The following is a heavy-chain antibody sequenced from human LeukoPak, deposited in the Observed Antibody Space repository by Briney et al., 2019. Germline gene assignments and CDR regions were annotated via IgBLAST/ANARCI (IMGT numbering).Heavy chain of an antibody. D-gene: IGHD2-21*02. CDR1: GFSFSDYA. CDR3: ARPPRAVVTYYAGKDV. V-gene: IGHV3-30*04. J-gene: IGHJ6*02. CDR2: ISHDGESK. Sequence: PGGSLRLSCIASGFSFSDYAMHWVRQTPGKGLHWVAVISHDGESKYVADFVRGRFTISRDNSKNTLSLQMNSLRAEDSGVYYCARPPRAVVTYYAGKDVWGQGTTVAVSS.